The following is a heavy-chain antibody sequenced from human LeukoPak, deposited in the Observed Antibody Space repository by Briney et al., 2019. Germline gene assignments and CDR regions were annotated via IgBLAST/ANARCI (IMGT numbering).Heavy chain of an antibody. CDR3: ARDLNWNLYYFDY. CDR2: IYSGGST. V-gene: IGHV3-53*01. J-gene: IGHJ4*02. CDR1: GFTVSSNY. D-gene: IGHD1-1*01. Sequence: GGSLRLSCAASGFTVSSNYMSWVRQAPGKGLEWVSVIYSGGSTYYADSVKGRFTISRDNAKNSLCLQMNSLRAEDTAMYYCARDLNWNLYYFDYWGQGTLVTVSS.